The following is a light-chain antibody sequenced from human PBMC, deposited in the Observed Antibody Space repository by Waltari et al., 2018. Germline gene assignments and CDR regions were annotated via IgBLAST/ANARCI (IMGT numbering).Light chain of an antibody. V-gene: IGKV1-39*01. CDR3: QQSYSISYT. J-gene: IGKJ2*01. CDR2: AAS. CDR1: QSLSRS. Sequence: DIQMTQSPSSLSASVGDRVTITCRASQSLSRSLNWYQQKPGKAPKLRIYAASSLQSGVPSRFSGSGSGTEFTLTISSLQPEDFATYYCQQSYSISYTFGQGTKLEIK.